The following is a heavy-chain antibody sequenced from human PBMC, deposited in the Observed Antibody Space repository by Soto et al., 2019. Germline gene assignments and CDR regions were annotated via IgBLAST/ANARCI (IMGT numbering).Heavy chain of an antibody. J-gene: IGHJ6*02. D-gene: IGHD6-19*01. CDR3: ARVNSGWSSGHGLVV. V-gene: IGHV4-59*02. Sequence: PSETLSLTCTVSGASVSSYFWSWVRQPPGKGLEWIGYIYTSGRTNYNPSLKSRVTISLDTSDNDFSLRLTSLTAADTAVYYCARVNSGWSSGHGLVVWGQGTTVTVYS. CDR2: IYTSGRT. CDR1: GASVSSYF.